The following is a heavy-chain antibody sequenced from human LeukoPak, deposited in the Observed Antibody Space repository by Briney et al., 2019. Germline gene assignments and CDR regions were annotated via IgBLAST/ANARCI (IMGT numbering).Heavy chain of an antibody. V-gene: IGHV1-2*02. D-gene: IGHD3-10*01. CDR3: ASALWFGELVIDY. Sequence: ASVKVSCKASGYTFTGYYMHWVRQAPGQGLEWMGWINPNSGGTNYAQKFQGRVTMTRDTSISTAYMELSRLRPDDTAVYYCASALWFGELVIDYWGQGTLVTVSS. CDR2: INPNSGGT. CDR1: GYTFTGYY. J-gene: IGHJ4*02.